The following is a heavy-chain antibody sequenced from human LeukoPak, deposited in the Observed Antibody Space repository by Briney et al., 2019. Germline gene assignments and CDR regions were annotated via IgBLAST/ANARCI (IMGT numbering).Heavy chain of an antibody. CDR3: ARAYPSRGEDIVVVPAARYMDV. CDR1: GFTFSTHG. D-gene: IGHD2-2*01. Sequence: GGSLRLSCAASGFTFSTHGMHWLRQAPGKGLEYVSAINSNGGSTYYANSVNGRFNISRDNSKNTLYLQMGSLRTEDTAVYYCARAYPSRGEDIVVVPAARYMDVWGKGTTVTISS. CDR2: INSNGGST. J-gene: IGHJ6*03. V-gene: IGHV3-64*01.